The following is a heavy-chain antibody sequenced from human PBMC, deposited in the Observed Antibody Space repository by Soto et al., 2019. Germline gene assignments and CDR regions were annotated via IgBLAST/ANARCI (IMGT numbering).Heavy chain of an antibody. CDR2: INPHSGDT. V-gene: IGHV1-2*02. J-gene: IGHJ4*02. CDR1: GYTFTGYY. D-gene: IGHD6-13*01. CDR3: ARQQDRGIIAAGFDY. Sequence: ASVKVSCKASGYTFTGYYIHWMRQAPGQGLEWMGWINPHSGDTVYAQKFQGRITMTRDTSISTSYMDLSSLRSDDTAIYYCARQQDRGIIAAGFDYWGQGTLVTVSS.